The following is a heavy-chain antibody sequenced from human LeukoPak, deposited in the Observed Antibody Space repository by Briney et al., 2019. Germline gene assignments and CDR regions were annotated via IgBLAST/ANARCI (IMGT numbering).Heavy chain of an antibody. CDR2: ISYDGSNK. CDR1: GFTFSSYA. Sequence: GRSLRLSCAASGFTFSSYAMHWVRQAPGKGLEWVAVISYDGSNKYYADSVKGRFTISRDNSKNTLYLQVNSLRAEDTAVYYCARAACHYGMDVWGQGTTVTVSS. J-gene: IGHJ6*02. CDR3: ARAACHYGMDV. V-gene: IGHV3-30-3*01.